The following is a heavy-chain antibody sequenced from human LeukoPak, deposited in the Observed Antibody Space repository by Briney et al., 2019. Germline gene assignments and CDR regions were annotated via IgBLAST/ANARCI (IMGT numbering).Heavy chain of an antibody. CDR1: GYTIGSGYY. Sequence: SETLSLTCDVSGYTIGSGYYWGWIRQPPGKGLEWIGTIYHTGYTYYNPSLKSRVIISVDTSKNQFSLKLTSVTAADTAVYYCARAGGILTSGLDHWGQGTLVPVSS. D-gene: IGHD5-12*01. V-gene: IGHV4-38-2*01. CDR3: ARAGGILTSGLDH. J-gene: IGHJ4*02. CDR2: IYHTGYT.